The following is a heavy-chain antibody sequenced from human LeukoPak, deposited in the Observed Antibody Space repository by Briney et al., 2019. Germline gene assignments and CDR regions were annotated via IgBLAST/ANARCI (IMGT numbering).Heavy chain of an antibody. V-gene: IGHV1-2*02. D-gene: IGHD2-2*01. CDR1: GYTFIGYY. CDR2: INPNSGDT. CDR3: ARASGYCTKTSCPDMDS. J-gene: IGHJ4*02. Sequence: GASVKVSCKASGYTFIGYYLHWVRQAPGQGLEWMGWINPNSGDTNYAQKFQGRVTMTRDTSISTVYMELNRLTSDDTAIYYCARASGYCTKTSCPDMDSWGQGTLVTVSS.